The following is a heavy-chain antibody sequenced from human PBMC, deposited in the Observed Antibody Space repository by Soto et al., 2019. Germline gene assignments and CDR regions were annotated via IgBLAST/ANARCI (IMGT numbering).Heavy chain of an antibody. D-gene: IGHD3-10*01. J-gene: IGHJ4*02. V-gene: IGHV3-23*01. CDR3: AKLIEKRLVRGASTYDY. CDR1: GFTFMTYV. CDR2: ISTIGGIT. Sequence: GRSLRLSCAASGFTFMTYVMTWVRHAPGKGLEWVSSISTIGGITYYADSVKGRFTVSRDNSKNTLHLQINTLVADDTAVYYCAKLIEKRLVRGASTYDYWGPGPLVTVSS.